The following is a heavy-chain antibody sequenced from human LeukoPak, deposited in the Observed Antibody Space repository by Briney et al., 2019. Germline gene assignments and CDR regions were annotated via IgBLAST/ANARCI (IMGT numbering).Heavy chain of an antibody. CDR1: GFTFSSYE. Sequence: PGGSLRLSCAASGFTFSSYEMNWVRQAPGKGLEWVSYISSSGSTIYYADSVKGRFTISRDNAKNSLYLQMNSLRAEDTAVFYCARAPVYYDESRGHLKISNWYLDLWGRGTLVTVSS. J-gene: IGHJ2*01. CDR3: ARAPVYYDESRGHLKISNWYLDL. D-gene: IGHD3-22*01. CDR2: ISSSGSTI. V-gene: IGHV3-48*03.